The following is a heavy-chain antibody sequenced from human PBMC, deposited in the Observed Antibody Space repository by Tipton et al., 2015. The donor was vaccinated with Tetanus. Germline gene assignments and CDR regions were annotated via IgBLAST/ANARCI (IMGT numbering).Heavy chain of an antibody. J-gene: IGHJ4*02. D-gene: IGHD3-9*01. V-gene: IGHV4-39*01. CDR1: GGSISSSSYY. CDR2: IYYSGST. CDR3: ARHERGLDIVTGYYNGHYFDY. Sequence: TLSLTCTVSGGSISSSSYYWGWIRQPPGKGLEWIGSIYYSGSTYYNPSLKSRVTISVDTPKNQFSLKLSSVTAADTAVYYCARHERGLDIVTGYYNGHYFDYWGQGTLVTVSS.